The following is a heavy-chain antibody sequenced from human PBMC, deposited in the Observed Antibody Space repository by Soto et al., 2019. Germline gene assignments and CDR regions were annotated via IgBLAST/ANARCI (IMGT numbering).Heavy chain of an antibody. CDR2: IRPDGSET. D-gene: IGHD4-4*01. J-gene: IGHJ4*02. CDR3: AGWGGHDYNY. Sequence: EVQLVQSGGGLVQPGGSLRLSCVGSGFTFTDFYMNWVRQAPGKGLEWVANIRPDGSETNYVASVKGRFTTSRDNAKKSLFLQMNSLRADDTAVYYCAGWGGHDYNYWGQGILVTVSS. V-gene: IGHV3-7*03. CDR1: GFTFTDFY.